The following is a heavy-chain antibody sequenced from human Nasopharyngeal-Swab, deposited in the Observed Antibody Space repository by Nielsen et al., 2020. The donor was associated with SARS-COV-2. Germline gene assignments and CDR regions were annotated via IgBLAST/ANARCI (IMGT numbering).Heavy chain of an antibody. CDR1: GFTFSSYA. CDR3: ARNGSLGYSGGWGYGSSPLYNAMDV. D-gene: IGHD6-19*01. V-gene: IGHV3-23*01. J-gene: IGHJ6*02. CDR2: ISGSGGST. Sequence: GESLKISCAASGFTFSSYAMSWVRQAPGKGLEWVSDISGSGGSTYYADSVKGRFTISRDNAKNSLYLQMNSLRAEDTAVYYCARNGSLGYSGGWGYGSSPLYNAMDVWGQGTTVTVSS.